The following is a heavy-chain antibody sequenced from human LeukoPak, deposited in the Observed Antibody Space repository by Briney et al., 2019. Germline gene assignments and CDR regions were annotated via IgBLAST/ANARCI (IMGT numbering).Heavy chain of an antibody. CDR3: ASGRKWFDP. Sequence: SETLSLTCAVYGGSFSGYYWSWIRQPPGKGLEWIGEINHRGSTNYNPSLKSRVTISVDTSKNQFSLKLSSVTAADTAVYYCASGRKWFDPWGQGTLVTVSS. V-gene: IGHV4-34*01. J-gene: IGHJ5*02. CDR1: GGSFSGYY. CDR2: INHRGST.